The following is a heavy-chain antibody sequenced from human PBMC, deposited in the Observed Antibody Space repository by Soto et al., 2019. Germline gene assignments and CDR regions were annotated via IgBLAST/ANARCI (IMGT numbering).Heavy chain of an antibody. CDR3: AREGYSCGDLPYCGY. Sequence: SVKVSCKASGGTFSSYAISWVRQAPGQGLEWMGGIIPIFGTANYAQKFQGRVTITADESTSTAYMELSSLRSEDTAVYYCAREGYSCGDLPYCGYWGRVTMVAVSS. V-gene: IGHV1-69*13. D-gene: IGHD5-18*01. CDR2: IIPIFGTA. CDR1: GGTFSSYA. J-gene: IGHJ4*02.